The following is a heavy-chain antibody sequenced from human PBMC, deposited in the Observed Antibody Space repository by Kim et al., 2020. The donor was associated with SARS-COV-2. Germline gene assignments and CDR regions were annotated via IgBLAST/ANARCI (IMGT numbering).Heavy chain of an antibody. J-gene: IGHJ6*02. CDR1: GGSISSSSYY. Sequence: SETLSLTCTVSGGSISSSSYYWGWIRQPPGKGLEWIGSIYYSGSTYYNPSLKSRVTISVDTSKNQFSLKLSSVTAADTAVYYCARLPDLHALPLQQWLDWGSPRLVYYGMDVWGQGTTVTVSS. CDR2: IYYSGST. CDR3: ARLPDLHALPLQQWLDWGSPRLVYYGMDV. V-gene: IGHV4-39*01. D-gene: IGHD6-19*01.